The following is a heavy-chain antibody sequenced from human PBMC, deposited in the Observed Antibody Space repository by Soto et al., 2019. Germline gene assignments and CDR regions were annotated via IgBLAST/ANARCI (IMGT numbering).Heavy chain of an antibody. CDR2: ISYDGSNK. J-gene: IGHJ6*02. CDR1: GFTFSSYG. CDR3: AKEPYYYGSGSRNYGMDV. V-gene: IGHV3-30*18. D-gene: IGHD3-10*01. Sequence: QVQLVESGGGVVQPGRSLRLSCAASGFTFSSYGIHWVRQAPGKGLEWVAVISYDGSNKYYADSVKGRFTISRDNSKNTLYLQMNSLRAEDTAVYYCAKEPYYYGSGSRNYGMDVWGQGTTVTVSS.